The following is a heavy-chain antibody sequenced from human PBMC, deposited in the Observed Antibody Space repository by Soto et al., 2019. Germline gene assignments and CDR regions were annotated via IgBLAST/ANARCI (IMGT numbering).Heavy chain of an antibody. Sequence: VQLVESGGGVVQPGRSLRLSCAASGFTFSDYAMHWVRQAPGKGLEWVAVVSHDGRNTHYADSVKGRFTISRDSSKNTVSLQMTSLRAEDTAGYYFAKGGQQWLVTSDFNYWGQGALVTVSS. CDR3: AKGGQQWLVTSDFNY. D-gene: IGHD6-19*01. CDR1: GFTFSDYA. V-gene: IGHV3-30*18. J-gene: IGHJ4*02. CDR2: VSHDGRNT.